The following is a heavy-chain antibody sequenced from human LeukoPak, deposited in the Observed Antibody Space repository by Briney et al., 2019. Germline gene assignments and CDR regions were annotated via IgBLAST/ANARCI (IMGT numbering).Heavy chain of an antibody. CDR2: ISYDGSNK. V-gene: IGHV3-30-3*01. Sequence: GGSLRLSCAASGFTFSSYAMHWVRQAPGKGLEWVAVISYDGSNKYYADSVKGRFTISRDNSKNTLYLQMNSLRAEDTAVYYCARGPPFWSGLEGSFGYFDYWAREPWSPSPQ. J-gene: IGHJ4*02. CDR3: ARGPPFWSGLEGSFGYFDY. CDR1: GFTFSSYA. D-gene: IGHD3-3*01.